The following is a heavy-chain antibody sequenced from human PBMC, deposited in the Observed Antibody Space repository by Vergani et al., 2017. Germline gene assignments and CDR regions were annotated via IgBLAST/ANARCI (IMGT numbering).Heavy chain of an antibody. V-gene: IGHV3-9*03. CDR3: TKDGGGVGYTYGYFGS. CDR1: GFTFDDAA. CDR2: MSWNGDTT. Sequence: EVQLVESGGDLVQPGRSLRLSCAVSGFTFDDAAMHWVRQVPGKGLQWVSGMSWNGDTTAYADSVKGRFTISRDNAKNSLYLQMNSLRAEDMAFYYCTKDGGGVGYTYGYFGSWGQGTLVTVSS. J-gene: IGHJ4*02. D-gene: IGHD5-18*01.